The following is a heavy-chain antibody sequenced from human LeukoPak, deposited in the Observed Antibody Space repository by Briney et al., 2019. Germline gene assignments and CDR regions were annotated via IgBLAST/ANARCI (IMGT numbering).Heavy chain of an antibody. D-gene: IGHD6-25*01. CDR3: AKSGGYGLIDY. V-gene: IGHV4-39*01. Sequence: PSETLSLTCNVSGVSISSSSYYWGWIRQPPGKGLEWIGSIYSSGSTYYNSSLKSQVTISIETSKNQVSLKMSSVTAADTAVYYCAKSGGYGLIDYWGQGTLVTVSS. CDR1: GVSISSSSYY. CDR2: IYSSGST. J-gene: IGHJ4*01.